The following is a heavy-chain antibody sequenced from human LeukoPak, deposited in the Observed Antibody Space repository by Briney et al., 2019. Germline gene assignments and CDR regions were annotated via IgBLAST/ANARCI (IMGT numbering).Heavy chain of an antibody. Sequence: PSETLSLTCTVSGGSICSYYWSWIRQPAGKGLEGIGRIYTSGSTNYNTSLKSRVTMPVDTSKNQFSLKLSSVTAADTAVYYCARLPYCTNGVCYAFDIWGQGTMVTVSS. D-gene: IGHD2-8*01. V-gene: IGHV4-4*07. CDR2: IYTSGST. J-gene: IGHJ3*02. CDR3: ARLPYCTNGVCYAFDI. CDR1: GGSICSYY.